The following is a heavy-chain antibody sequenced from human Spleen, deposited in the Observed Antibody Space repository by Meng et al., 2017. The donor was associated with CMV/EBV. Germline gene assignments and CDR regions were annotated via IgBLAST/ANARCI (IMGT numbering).Heavy chain of an antibody. CDR1: GYTLTGYY. D-gene: IGHD2-2*02. V-gene: IGHV1-2*02. Sequence: ASVKVSCKASGYTLTGYYMHWVRQAPGQGLEWMGWINPNSGGTNYAQKFQGRVTMTRDTSISTAYMELSRLRSDDTAVYYCASSEALGYCSSTSCYIRGDYYYGMDVWGQGTTVTVSS. CDR3: ASSEALGYCSSTSCYIRGDYYYGMDV. CDR2: INPNSGGT. J-gene: IGHJ6*02.